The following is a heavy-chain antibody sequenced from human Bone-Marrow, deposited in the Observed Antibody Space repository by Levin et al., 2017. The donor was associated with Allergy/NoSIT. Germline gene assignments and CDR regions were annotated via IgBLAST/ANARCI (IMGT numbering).Heavy chain of an antibody. CDR2: IYPGDSDT. CDR3: ARRYDYYDSSGLNWYFDL. J-gene: IGHJ2*01. D-gene: IGHD3-22*01. Sequence: GLVXLGIIYPGDSDTRYSPSFQGQVSISGDESINTAYLQWNSLKASDTAIYYCARRYDYYDSSGLNWYFDLWGRGTLVIVSS. V-gene: IGHV5-51*01.